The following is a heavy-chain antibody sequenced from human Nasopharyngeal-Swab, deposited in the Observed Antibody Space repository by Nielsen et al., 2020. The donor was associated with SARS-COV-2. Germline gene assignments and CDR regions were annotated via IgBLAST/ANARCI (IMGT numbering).Heavy chain of an antibody. V-gene: IGHV1-18*01. CDR3: ARDPSGWGAYSDY. J-gene: IGHJ4*02. CDR1: GYTFPNYG. D-gene: IGHD6-19*01. Sequence: ASVKVSCKASGYTFPNYGIFWVRQPPGQGLACMGWIRPYNGNTNYAQTVQGRVTMTTDTSTTTAYMELRSLRSDDTAVYYCARDPSGWGAYSDYWGQGTLVTVSS. CDR2: IRPYNGNT.